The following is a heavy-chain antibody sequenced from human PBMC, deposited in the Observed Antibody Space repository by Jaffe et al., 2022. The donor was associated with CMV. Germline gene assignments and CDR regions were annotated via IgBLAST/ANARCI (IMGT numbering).Heavy chain of an antibody. Sequence: QVTLRESGPALVKPTQTLTLTCTFSGFSLSTSGMCVSWIRQPPGKALEWLALIDWDDDKYYSTSLKTRLTISKDTSKNQVVLTMTNMDPVDTATYYCARSQGVFGVVITPFDYWGQGTLVTVSS. CDR2: IDWDDDK. V-gene: IGHV2-70*01. CDR1: GFSLSTSGMC. J-gene: IGHJ4*02. D-gene: IGHD3-3*01. CDR3: ARSQGVFGVVITPFDY.